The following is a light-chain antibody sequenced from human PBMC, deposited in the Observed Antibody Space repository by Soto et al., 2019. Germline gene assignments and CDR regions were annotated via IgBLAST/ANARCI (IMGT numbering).Light chain of an antibody. J-gene: IGKJ2*01. Sequence: EIVMTQSPATLSVPPGGRATLSCRASQSVSSYLSWYQQRPGQPPRLLIYRASTRATGIPARFSGSGSGTEFSLTISSLQFEDFAVYYCQQYSTWPPRYTFGQGTKLEI. CDR3: QQYSTWPPRYT. V-gene: IGKV3-15*01. CDR2: RAS. CDR1: QSVSSY.